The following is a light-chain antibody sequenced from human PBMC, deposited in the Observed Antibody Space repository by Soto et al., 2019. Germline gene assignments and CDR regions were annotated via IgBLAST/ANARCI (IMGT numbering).Light chain of an antibody. CDR3: QQYNSYWT. CDR1: QSISSW. Sequence: DIQMTQSPSTLSASVGDRVTITCRASQSISSWLAWYQQKPGKAPKLLIYKASSLESGVPSRFSGSGSGTESTLTISSLKPDDFATYYCQQYNSYWTFAQGTKVDI. CDR2: KAS. V-gene: IGKV1-5*03. J-gene: IGKJ1*01.